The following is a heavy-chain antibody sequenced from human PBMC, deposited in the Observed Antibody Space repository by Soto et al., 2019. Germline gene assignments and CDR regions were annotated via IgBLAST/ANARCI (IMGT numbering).Heavy chain of an antibody. CDR2: IRSKVYGGTT. J-gene: IGHJ4*02. CDR3: TGGTSVTTGWDY. Sequence: PGGPLRLSCAASGFTFRDYGISWVRQAPGKGLEWVGLIRSKVYGGTTEYAASVKGRVTISRDDSKSIAYLQINSLKTEHTAVYSCTGGTSVTTGWDYWGQGTLVTVSS. D-gene: IGHD4-17*01. V-gene: IGHV3-49*04. CDR1: GFTFRDYG.